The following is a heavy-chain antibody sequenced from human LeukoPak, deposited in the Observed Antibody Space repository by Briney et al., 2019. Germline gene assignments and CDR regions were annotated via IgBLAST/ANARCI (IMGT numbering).Heavy chain of an antibody. D-gene: IGHD6-13*01. CDR1: GGSFCGSY. CDR2: INHSGST. CDR3: ARGQGVAAPPIKGKNYGMDV. J-gene: IGHJ6*04. Sequence: SETLSFTCAVYGGSFCGSYWCCIPQRPGQGLEWIGEINHSGSTNYNPSLKSRVTISVDTSKTQLSLKLSSVTAADTAGYYCARGQGVAAPPIKGKNYGMDVWGKGTTVTVSS. V-gene: IGHV4-34*01.